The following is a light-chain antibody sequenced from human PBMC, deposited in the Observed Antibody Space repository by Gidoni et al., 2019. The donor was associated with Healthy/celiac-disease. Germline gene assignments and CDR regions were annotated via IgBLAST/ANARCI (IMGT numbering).Light chain of an antibody. V-gene: IGKV3-11*01. CDR1: QSVSSY. CDR2: DAS. CDR3: QQRSNWPPGIT. Sequence: EIVLTQSPATLSLSPGERATLSCRVSQSVSSYLAWYQQKPGQAPRLLIYDASNRATGIPARFRGSGSGTDFTLTISSLEPEDFAVYYCQQRSNWPPGITFGQXTRLEIK. J-gene: IGKJ5*01.